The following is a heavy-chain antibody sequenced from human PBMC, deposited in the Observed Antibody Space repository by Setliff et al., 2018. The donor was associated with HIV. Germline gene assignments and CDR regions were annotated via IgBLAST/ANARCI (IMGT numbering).Heavy chain of an antibody. J-gene: IGHJ4*02. D-gene: IGHD4-17*01. V-gene: IGHV1-46*01. CDR3: AREMGSDYGGNLFDY. Sequence: ASVKVSCKASGYTFTSYYMYWVRQAPGQGLEWMGIINPSGGSTSYAQKFQGRVTMTRDTSTSTVYMELSSLRSEDTAVYYCAREMGSDYGGNLFDYWGQGTLVTVSS. CDR1: GYTFTSYY. CDR2: INPSGGST.